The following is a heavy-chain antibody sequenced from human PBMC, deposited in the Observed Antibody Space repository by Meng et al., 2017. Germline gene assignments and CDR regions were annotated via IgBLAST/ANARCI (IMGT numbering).Heavy chain of an antibody. CDR1: GFTFSNYW. V-gene: IGHV3-7*01. D-gene: IGHD3-10*01. CDR3: AREGVIYWYFDL. J-gene: IGHJ2*01. Sequence: GHVVVSWGGLVQPGGSMRLSCAASGFTFSNYWMSWVRQAPGKGLEWVANIKQDGSEKYYVDSVKGRFTISRDNAKNSLYLQMNSLRAEDTAVYYCAREGVIYWYFDLWGRGTLVTVSS. CDR2: IKQDGSEK.